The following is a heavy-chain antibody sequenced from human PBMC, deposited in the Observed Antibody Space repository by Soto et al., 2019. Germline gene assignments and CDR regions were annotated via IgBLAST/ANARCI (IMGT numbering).Heavy chain of an antibody. V-gene: IGHV3-11*01. CDR2: ITSGSTI. D-gene: IGHD6-19*01. CDR1: GFTFSDYY. Sequence: QVQLVESGGGLVKPGGSLRLSCAASGFTFSDYYMSWIRKAPGKGLEWVSYITSGSTIYYADSVKGRFTISRDNAKNSLYLQMNSLRDEDTAVYYCARAPYSSGWYDYYYGMDVWGQGTTVTVSS. CDR3: ARAPYSSGWYDYYYGMDV. J-gene: IGHJ6*02.